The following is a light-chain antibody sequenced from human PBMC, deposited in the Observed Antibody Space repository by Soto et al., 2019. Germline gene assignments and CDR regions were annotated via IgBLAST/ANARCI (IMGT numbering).Light chain of an antibody. V-gene: IGKV1-5*01. J-gene: IGKJ1*01. CDR1: QSIGNW. CDR2: DAS. CDR3: QQYNSYSST. Sequence: DIQMTQSPSTLSASVGDRVTITCRASQSIGNWLAWYQQKPGKAPKLLIYDASSLESGVPSRFSGSGSGTEFTLTISSLQPDDFATYYCQQYNSYSSTVGHVTKVDSK.